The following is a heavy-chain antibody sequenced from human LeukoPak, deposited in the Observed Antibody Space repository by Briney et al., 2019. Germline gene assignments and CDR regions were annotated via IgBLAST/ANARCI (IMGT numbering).Heavy chain of an antibody. D-gene: IGHD3-22*01. CDR1: GFTFSSYS. CDR2: ISSSSSTYI. V-gene: IGHV3-21*01. J-gene: IGHJ4*02. CDR3: ARDWDSSGYLDY. Sequence: PGGSLRLSCAASGFTFSSYSMNWVRQAPGKGLEWVSSISSSSSTYIYYADSVKGRFTISRDNAKNSLYLQMNSPRAEDTAVYYCARDWDSSGYLDYWGQGTLVTVSS.